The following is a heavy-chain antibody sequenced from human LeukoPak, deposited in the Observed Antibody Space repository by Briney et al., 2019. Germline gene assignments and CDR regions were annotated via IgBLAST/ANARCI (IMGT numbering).Heavy chain of an antibody. CDR2: IYSGGST. CDR3: ARVRYCSSTSCSNFDY. CDR1: GFTVSSNY. V-gene: IGHV3-66*02. Sequence: PGGSLRLSCAASGFTVSSNYMSWVSQAPGKGLEWVSVIYSGGSTYYADSVKGRFTISRDNSKNTLYLQMNSLRAEDTAVYYCARVRYCSSTSCSNFDYWGQGTLVTVSS. J-gene: IGHJ4*02. D-gene: IGHD2-2*01.